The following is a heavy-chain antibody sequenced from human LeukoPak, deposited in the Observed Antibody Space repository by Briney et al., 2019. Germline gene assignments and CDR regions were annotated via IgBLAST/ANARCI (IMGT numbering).Heavy chain of an antibody. J-gene: IGHJ4*02. CDR1: GYTFSDYY. CDR3: AREVPYDSSRYYQPFDY. CDR2: ISAYNGNT. V-gene: IGHV1-18*04. D-gene: IGHD3-22*01. Sequence: GASVKVSCKASGYTFSDYYIHWVRQAPGQGLEWMGWISAYNGNTNYAQKLQGRVTMTTDTSTSTAYMELRSLRSDDTAVFYCAREVPYDSSRYYQPFDYWGQGTLVTVSS.